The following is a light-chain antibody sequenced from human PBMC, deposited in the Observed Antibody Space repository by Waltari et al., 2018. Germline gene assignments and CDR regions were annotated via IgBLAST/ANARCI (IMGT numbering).Light chain of an antibody. V-gene: IGLV2-14*01. J-gene: IGLJ2*01. Sequence: SALTHPDSGSGSPGQSFPISCSGFSSASGGHEYVSWYQQHPGKAPKVIIYDVSNRPSGVSTRFSGSKSGSSASLTISGLQAEDEADYYCSSFTSSTTGIFGGGTKLTVL. CDR3: SSFTSSTTGI. CDR2: DVS. CDR1: SSASGGHEY.